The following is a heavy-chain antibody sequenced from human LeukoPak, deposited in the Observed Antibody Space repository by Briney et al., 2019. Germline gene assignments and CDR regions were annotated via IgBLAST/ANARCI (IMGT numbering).Heavy chain of an antibody. CDR1: GFTFSTYN. CDR2: ISSSGSTK. J-gene: IGHJ3*01. CDR3: ARDRAVDAFDV. V-gene: IGHV3-48*01. Sequence: GGSLRLSCAASGFTFSTYNMNWVRQAPGKGLEWVSYISSSGSTKYYADSVKGRFTISRDNAKNTVHLQMNSLRAEDTAVYYCARDRAVDAFDVWGQGTIVTVSS.